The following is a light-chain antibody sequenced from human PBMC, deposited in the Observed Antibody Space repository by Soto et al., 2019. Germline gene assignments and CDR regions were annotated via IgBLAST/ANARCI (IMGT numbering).Light chain of an antibody. CDR2: DVT. CDR3: NSHTTSGAVV. CDR1: SSDVGGYNF. J-gene: IGLJ3*02. Sequence: QSALTQPASVSGSPGQSITISCTGTSSDVGGYNFVSWYQQHPGNAPKLIIYDVTSRPSGVSNRFFGSKSGNAASLTISGLQAEDEALYYGNSHTTSGAVVFGGGTKLTVL. V-gene: IGLV2-14*03.